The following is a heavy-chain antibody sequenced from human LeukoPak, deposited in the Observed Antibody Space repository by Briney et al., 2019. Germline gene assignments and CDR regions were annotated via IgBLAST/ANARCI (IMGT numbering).Heavy chain of an antibody. J-gene: IGHJ4*02. V-gene: IGHV1-46*01. CDR2: INPSGGST. Sequence: ASVKVSCKASGYTFTSYYMHWVRQAPGQGLEWMGIINPSGGSTSYAQKLQGRVTMTRDTSTSTVYMELSSLRSEDTAVYYCARSFTFGGVIVPFDYWGQGTLVTVSS. CDR3: ARSFTFGGVIVPFDY. D-gene: IGHD3-16*02. CDR1: GYTFTSYY.